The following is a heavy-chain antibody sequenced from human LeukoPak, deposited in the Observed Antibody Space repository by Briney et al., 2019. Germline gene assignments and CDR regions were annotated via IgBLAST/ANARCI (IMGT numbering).Heavy chain of an antibody. D-gene: IGHD7-27*01. CDR2: ISYDGSNK. V-gene: IGHV3-30-3*01. Sequence: GGSLRLSCAASGFTFSSYAMHWVRQAPGKGLEWVAVISYDGSNKYYADSVKGRFTISRDNSKNTLYLQMNSLRAEDTAVYYCARDNWGSWGQGTMVTVSS. J-gene: IGHJ3*01. CDR1: GFTFSSYA. CDR3: ARDNWGS.